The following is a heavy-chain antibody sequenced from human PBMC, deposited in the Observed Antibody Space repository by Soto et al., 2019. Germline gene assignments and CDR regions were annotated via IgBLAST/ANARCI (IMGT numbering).Heavy chain of an antibody. J-gene: IGHJ4*02. D-gene: IGHD1-1*01. Sequence: SETLSLTCTVSNYSISSGYYWGWIRQSPGEGLEWIVSMYHSGTTYYNPSLKSRVTISIDTSKNQFSLKLTSVTSADPAVYFCARVAFGTIDYWGQGTLVTVFS. CDR2: MYHSGTT. V-gene: IGHV4-38-2*02. CDR1: NYSISSGYY. CDR3: ARVAFGTIDY.